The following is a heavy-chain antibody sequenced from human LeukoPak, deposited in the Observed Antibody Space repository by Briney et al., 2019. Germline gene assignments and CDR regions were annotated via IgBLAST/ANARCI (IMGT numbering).Heavy chain of an antibody. CDR2: IYYSGST. V-gene: IGHV4-59*01. J-gene: IGHJ3*02. CDR1: GGSISSYY. D-gene: IGHD6-13*01. Sequence: SETLSLTCTVSGGSISSYYWSWIRQPPGKGLEWIGYIYYSGSTNYNPSLKSRVTISVDTSKNQFSLKLSSVTAADTAVYYCVREGSSWYKKGAFDIWGQGTMVTVSS. CDR3: VREGSSWYKKGAFDI.